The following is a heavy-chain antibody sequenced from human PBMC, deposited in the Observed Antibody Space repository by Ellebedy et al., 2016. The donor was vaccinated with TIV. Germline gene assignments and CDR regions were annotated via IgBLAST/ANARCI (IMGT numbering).Heavy chain of an antibody. J-gene: IGHJ6*02. CDR2: ISGSGGST. CDR3: AKSNGDSYYYYSMDV. V-gene: IGHV3-23*01. Sequence: GESLKISXAASGFTFSSYWMSWVRQAPGKGLEWVSAISGSGGSTYYADSVKGRFTISRDNSKNTLYLQMNSLRAEDTAVYYCAKSNGDSYYYYSMDVWGQGTTVTVSS. D-gene: IGHD4-17*01. CDR1: GFTFSSYW.